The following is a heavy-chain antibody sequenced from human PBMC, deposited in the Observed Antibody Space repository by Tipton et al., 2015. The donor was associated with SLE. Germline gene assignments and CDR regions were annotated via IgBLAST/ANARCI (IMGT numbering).Heavy chain of an antibody. Sequence: GLVKPSETLSLTCTVSGGSISSGSYYWSWIRQPTGKGLEWIGYIYTSGSTNSNPSLKSRVTISVDTSKNQFSLKVTSVTAADTALYYCARGPRTSYFFDFWGQGTLVTVSS. CDR2: IYTSGST. V-gene: IGHV4-61*10. J-gene: IGHJ4*02. D-gene: IGHD3/OR15-3a*01. CDR3: ARGPRTSYFFDF. CDR1: GGSISSGSYY.